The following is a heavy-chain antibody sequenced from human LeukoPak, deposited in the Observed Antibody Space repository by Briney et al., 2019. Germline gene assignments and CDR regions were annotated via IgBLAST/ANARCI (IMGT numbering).Heavy chain of an antibody. D-gene: IGHD2-21*02. V-gene: IGHV4-61*02. CDR1: GGSISSGSYY. J-gene: IGHJ6*02. CDR3: ASLAYCGGDCYPNYYYGMDV. CDR2: IYTSGST. Sequence: SQTLSLTCTVSGGSISSGSYYWSWIRQPAGKGLEWIGRIYTSGSTNYNPSLKSRVTISIDTSKNQFSLKLSSVTAADTAVYYCASLAYCGGDCYPNYYYGMDVWGQGTTVTVSS.